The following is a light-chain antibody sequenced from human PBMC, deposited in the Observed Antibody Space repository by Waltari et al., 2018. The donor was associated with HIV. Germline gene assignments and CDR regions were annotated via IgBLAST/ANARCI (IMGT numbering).Light chain of an antibody. CDR2: VTS. CDR1: QSVSSSF. Sequence: IVLTQSPGTLSLSPGESGTLSCKTSQSVSSSFLAWYQQKFGLSTRLLIYVTSRRAIGIPDRFPDSGFGTDFTLSISRVEPEDSALYYCQQYGSARRWTFGQGTKVEI. J-gene: IGKJ1*01. CDR3: QQYGSARRWT. V-gene: IGKV3-20*01.